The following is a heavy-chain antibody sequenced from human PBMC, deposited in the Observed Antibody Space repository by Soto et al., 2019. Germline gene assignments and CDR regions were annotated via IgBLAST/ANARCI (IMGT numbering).Heavy chain of an antibody. V-gene: IGHV3-23*01. CDR2: IDYIGGTT. Sequence: GGSLRLSCAASGFTFSILAMGWVRQAPGKGLEWVSVIDYIGGTTYYTDSVKGRFIISRDNSKKMLYLQMNSLRAEDTAVYYCAKDASRTSGWYYFDYWGQGA. CDR3: AKDASRTSGWYYFDY. D-gene: IGHD6-19*01. CDR1: GFTFSILA. J-gene: IGHJ4*02.